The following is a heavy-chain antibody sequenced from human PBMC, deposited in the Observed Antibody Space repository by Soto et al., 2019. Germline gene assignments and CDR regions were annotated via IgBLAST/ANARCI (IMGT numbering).Heavy chain of an antibody. CDR2: ISHDGSNK. CDR3: ATSLIRGVITPYFDY. J-gene: IGHJ4*02. Sequence: QVQLVESGGGVVQPGRSLRLSCAASGFTFSSYVIHWVRQAPGKGLEWVAVISHDGSNKYYADSVKGRFTISRDNSKNTLYLQMNNLRAEDTAVYYCATSLIRGVITPYFDYWGQGTLLTVSS. CDR1: GFTFSSYV. D-gene: IGHD3-10*01. V-gene: IGHV3-30-3*01.